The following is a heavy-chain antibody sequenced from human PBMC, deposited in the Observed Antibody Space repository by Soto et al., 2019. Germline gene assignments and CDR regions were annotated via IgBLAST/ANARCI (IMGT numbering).Heavy chain of an antibody. V-gene: IGHV4-4*02. CDR1: GGSISSRNG. CDR3: ARGGLRFLEWLPYYFDY. Sequence: PSDSTSLTSAVSGGSISSRNGGSCVRQPPGKGLEWIGEIYHSGSTNYNPSLKSRVTISVDKSKNQFSLKLSSVTAADTAVYYCARGGLRFLEWLPYYFDYWGQGTLVTVSS. J-gene: IGHJ4*02. D-gene: IGHD3-3*01. CDR2: IYHSGST.